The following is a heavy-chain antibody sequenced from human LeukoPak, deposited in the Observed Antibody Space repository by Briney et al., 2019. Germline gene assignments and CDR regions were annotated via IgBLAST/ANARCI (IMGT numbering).Heavy chain of an antibody. Sequence: SGGSLRLSCAASGFNFDDNGMSWVRQATGKGLEWVSGINWNGDSTGYADSVKGRFTISRDNAKNSLYLQMTSLRAEDTALYYCATHSYYDGLWSYPHYLDYWGPGNLVTVSS. D-gene: IGHD3-10*01. CDR2: INWNGDST. V-gene: IGHV3-20*04. CDR1: GFNFDDNG. CDR3: ATHSYYDGLWSYPHYLDY. J-gene: IGHJ4*02.